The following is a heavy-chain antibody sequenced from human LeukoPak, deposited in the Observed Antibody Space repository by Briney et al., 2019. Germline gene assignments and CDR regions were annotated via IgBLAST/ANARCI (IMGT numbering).Heavy chain of an antibody. D-gene: IGHD3-22*01. J-gene: IGHJ4*02. CDR3: ASLVYYYDSSGYYHPFDY. CDR2: INHSGST. CDR1: GGSFSGYY. V-gene: IGHV4-34*01. Sequence: PSETLSLTCAVYGGSFSGYYWSWIRQPPGKGLEWIGEINHSGSTNYNPSLKSRVTISVDTSKNQFSLKLSSVTAADTAVYYCASLVYYYDSSGYYHPFDYWGQGTLVTVSS.